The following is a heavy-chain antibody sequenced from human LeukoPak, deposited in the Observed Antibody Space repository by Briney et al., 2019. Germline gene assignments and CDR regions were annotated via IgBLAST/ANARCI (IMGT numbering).Heavy chain of an antibody. V-gene: IGHV3-21*01. D-gene: IGHD5-12*01. CDR2: ISSSSSYI. CDR3: ARDGGIVATILDHDAFDI. Sequence: PGGSLRFSCAASGFTFSSYSMNWVRQAPGKGLEWVSSISSSSSYIYYTDSVKGRFTISRDNAKNSLYLQMNSVRAEETAVYYCARDGGIVATILDHDAFDIWGQGTMVTVSS. CDR1: GFTFSSYS. J-gene: IGHJ3*02.